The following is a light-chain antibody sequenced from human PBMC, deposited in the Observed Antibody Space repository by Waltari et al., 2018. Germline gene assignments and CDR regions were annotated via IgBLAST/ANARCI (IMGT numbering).Light chain of an antibody. CDR3: QHDGTSPPFT. Sequence: DIVLTQSPATLSLSPGERATLSCRASQSFSASYLAWYQQKPGQAPRLLLYGASSRATGIPDRFSGSGSGTDCTLTISSLEPEDFAVYYCQHDGTSPPFTFGPGTKVDIK. CDR1: QSFSASY. J-gene: IGKJ3*01. CDR2: GAS. V-gene: IGKV3-20*01.